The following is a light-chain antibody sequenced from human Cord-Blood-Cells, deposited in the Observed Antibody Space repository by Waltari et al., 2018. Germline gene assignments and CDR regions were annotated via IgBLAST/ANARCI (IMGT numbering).Light chain of an antibody. Sequence: DIQMTQSPSSLSASVGDRVTITCRASQSISGYLNWYQQKPGKAPKLLIYAASSLQSGVPSRFSGSGSGTDFTLTISSLQPEDFATYYCQQSYSTHLTFGGGTKVEIK. V-gene: IGKV1-39*01. CDR1: QSISGY. CDR2: AAS. J-gene: IGKJ4*01. CDR3: QQSYSTHLT.